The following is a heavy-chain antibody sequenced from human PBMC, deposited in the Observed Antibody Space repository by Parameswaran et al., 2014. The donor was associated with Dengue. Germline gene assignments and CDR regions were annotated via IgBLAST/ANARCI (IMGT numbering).Heavy chain of an antibody. CDR2: IDPSDSYT. CDR3: ARHHSQWELPGFDY. Sequence: WIRQPPGKGLEWMGRIDPSDSYTNYSPSFQGHVTISADKSISTAYLQWSSLKASDTAMYYCARHHSQWELPGFDYWGQGTLVTVSS. J-gene: IGHJ4*02. V-gene: IGHV5-10-1*01. D-gene: IGHD1-26*01.